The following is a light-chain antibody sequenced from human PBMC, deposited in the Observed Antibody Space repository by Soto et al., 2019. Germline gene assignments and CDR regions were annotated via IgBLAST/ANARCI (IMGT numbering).Light chain of an antibody. V-gene: IGKV3-20*01. Sequence: EIVLTQSPGTLSLSPGERATLSCRASQSVSSSYLAWSQQKPGQAPRLLIYGASSRATGIPDRFSGSVSGTDFTLTIRRLEPEDFAVYYCQQYGSSPLTFGQATKVDIK. CDR1: QSVSSSY. CDR2: GAS. J-gene: IGKJ1*01. CDR3: QQYGSSPLT.